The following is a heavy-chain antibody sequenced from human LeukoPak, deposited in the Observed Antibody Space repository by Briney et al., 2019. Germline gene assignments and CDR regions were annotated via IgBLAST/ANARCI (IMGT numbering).Heavy chain of an antibody. V-gene: IGHV3-21*06. Sequence: PGGSLRLSCGASRFTFSSYSMSWVRQAPGKGLEWISSISSDSTHIYHADSVKGRFTISRDNAQNSLYLQMNCLRDEDMAVYYCARDYYGDYYFDFWGQGALVTVSS. CDR2: ISSDSTHI. D-gene: IGHD4-17*01. CDR3: ARDYYGDYYFDF. J-gene: IGHJ4*02. CDR1: RFTFSSYS.